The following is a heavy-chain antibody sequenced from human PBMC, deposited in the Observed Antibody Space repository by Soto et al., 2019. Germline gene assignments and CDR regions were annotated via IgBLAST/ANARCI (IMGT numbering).Heavy chain of an antibody. Sequence: PSETLSLTCTVSGGSISGSSDYWGWIRQPPGKGLEWIASIFYSGSTYYNPSLKSRVTISVDTSKNQFSLKLTSVTAADTSVYYCASDSSYYYDSSAYYSIWFDPWGQGMLVT. CDR2: IFYSGST. CDR1: GGSISGSSDY. CDR3: ASDSSYYYDSSAYYSIWFDP. J-gene: IGHJ5*02. V-gene: IGHV4-39*01. D-gene: IGHD3-22*01.